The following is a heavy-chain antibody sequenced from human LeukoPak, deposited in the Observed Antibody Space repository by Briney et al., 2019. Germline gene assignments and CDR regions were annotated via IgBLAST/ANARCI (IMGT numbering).Heavy chain of an antibody. V-gene: IGHV3-9*03. CDR2: ISWNSGSI. CDR1: GFTFDDYA. J-gene: IGHJ3*02. D-gene: IGHD5-24*01. Sequence: GRSLRLSCAASGFTFDDYAMHWVRQAPGKGLEWVSGISWNSGSIGYADSVKGRFTISRDNAKNSLYLRMNSLRAEDMALYYCAKDVRDGYNSGAFDIWGQGTMVSVSS. CDR3: AKDVRDGYNSGAFDI.